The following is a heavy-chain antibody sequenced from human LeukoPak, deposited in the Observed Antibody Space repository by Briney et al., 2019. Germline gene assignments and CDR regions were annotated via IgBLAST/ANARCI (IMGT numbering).Heavy chain of an antibody. V-gene: IGHV3-9*01. D-gene: IGHD3-22*01. Sequence: GRSLRLSCAASGFTFDDYAMHWVRQAPGKGLEWVSGISWNSGSMDYADSVKGRFTISRDNAKNSLYLQMNSLRAEDTAMYYCARGGYYDSKAFVDYWGQGTLVTVSS. CDR1: GFTFDDYA. J-gene: IGHJ4*02. CDR3: ARGGYYDSKAFVDY. CDR2: ISWNSGSM.